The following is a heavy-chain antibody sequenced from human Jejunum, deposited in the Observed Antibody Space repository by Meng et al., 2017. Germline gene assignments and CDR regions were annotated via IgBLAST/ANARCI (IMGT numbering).Heavy chain of an antibody. CDR2: IYYDGST. V-gene: IGHV4-30-4*01. CDR1: GGSLRSVNNQ. J-gene: IGHJ4*02. Sequence: QVQLQESGPGLVKPSQTLSLTCTVSGGSLRSVNNQWSWIRQPPGKGLEYIGYIYYDGSTYYSPSLKSRVTISIDTSKNQFSLRLNSVTAADTAVYYCARSPAWSSGRYFDYWGQGALDTVSS. CDR3: ARSPAWSSGRYFDY. D-gene: IGHD6-25*01.